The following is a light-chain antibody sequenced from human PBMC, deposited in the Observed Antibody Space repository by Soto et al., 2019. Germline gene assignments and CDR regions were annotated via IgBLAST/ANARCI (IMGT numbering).Light chain of an antibody. CDR3: CSYAGPSTI. V-gene: IGLV2-23*01. CDR1: SSDVGSYNF. CDR2: EGT. J-gene: IGLJ2*01. Sequence: QSALTQPASVSGSPGQSITISCTGTSSDVGSYNFVSWFQQHPGKVPKLIIYEGTERPSGVSNRFSASKSGNTASLTISGLQPEDEADYYCCSYAGPSTIFGGGTKLPVL.